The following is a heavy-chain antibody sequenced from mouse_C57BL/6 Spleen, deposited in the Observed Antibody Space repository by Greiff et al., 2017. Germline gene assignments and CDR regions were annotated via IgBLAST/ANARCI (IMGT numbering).Heavy chain of an antibody. CDR1: GYTFTSYW. CDR2: IDPSDSET. D-gene: IGHD1-1*01. V-gene: IGHV1-52*01. Sequence: QVQLQQPGAELVRPGSSVKLSCKASGYTFTSYWMHWVKQRPIQGLEWIGNIDPSDSETHYNQKFKDKATLTVDKSSSTAYMQLSSLTSEDSAVYYCARRGDYYGSSHYFDYWGQGTTLTVSS. CDR3: ARRGDYYGSSHYFDY. J-gene: IGHJ2*01.